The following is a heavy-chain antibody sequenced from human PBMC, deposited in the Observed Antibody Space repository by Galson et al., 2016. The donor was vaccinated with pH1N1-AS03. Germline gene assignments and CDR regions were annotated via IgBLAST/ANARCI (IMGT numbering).Heavy chain of an antibody. J-gene: IGHJ4*02. CDR2: IYSGGTT. CDR3: VRDFRWGGNSGY. V-gene: IGHV3-66*01. Sequence: SLRLSCAASGFTVSSSNMNWVRQAPGKGLEWVSIIYSGGTTYYADSVKGRFIVSRDNSKNTLYLQMNNLRAEDTAVYYCVRDFRWGGNSGYWGQGTLVTVSS. CDR1: GFTVSSSN. D-gene: IGHD4-23*01.